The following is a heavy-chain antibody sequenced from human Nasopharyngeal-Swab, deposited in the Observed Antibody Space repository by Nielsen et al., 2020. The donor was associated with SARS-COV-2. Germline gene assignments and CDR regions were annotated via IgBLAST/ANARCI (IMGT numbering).Heavy chain of an antibody. Sequence: GESLKISCAASGFTFSNSAMSWVRQAPGKGLEWVSTISVSGGSTHYADSVKGRFTISRDNSKNTLYLQMNSLRAEDTAVYYCARPTWTRGHFDYWGQGTLVTVSS. CDR2: ISVSGGST. J-gene: IGHJ4*02. V-gene: IGHV3-23*01. CDR1: GFTFSNSA. CDR3: ARPTWTRGHFDY. D-gene: IGHD3/OR15-3a*01.